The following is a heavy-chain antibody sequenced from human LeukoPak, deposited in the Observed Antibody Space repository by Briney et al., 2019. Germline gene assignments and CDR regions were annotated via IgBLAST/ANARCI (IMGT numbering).Heavy chain of an antibody. CDR3: ARHYDSSGYYYGLDY. CDR2: TYYSGST. Sequence: SETLSLTCTVSGGSISSYYWSWIRQPPGKGLEWIGYTYYSGSTNYNPSLKSRVTISVDTSKNQFSLKLSSVTAADTAVYYCARHYDSSGYYYGLDYWGQGTLVTVSS. J-gene: IGHJ4*02. D-gene: IGHD3-22*01. V-gene: IGHV4-59*01. CDR1: GGSISSYY.